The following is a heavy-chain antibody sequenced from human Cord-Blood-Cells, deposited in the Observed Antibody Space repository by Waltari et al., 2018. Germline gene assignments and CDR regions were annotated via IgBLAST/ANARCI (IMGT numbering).Heavy chain of an antibody. CDR1: GYNFTSYW. V-gene: IGHV5-51*01. J-gene: IGHJ4*02. CDR2: SYPGDSDT. Sequence: EVQLVQSGAEVKKPGESLKISCKGSGYNFTSYWIGWVRQMPGKGLEWMGISYPGDSDTRYSPSFQGQVTISADKSISTAYLQWSSLKASDTAMYYCARQVSSPNYGDLTHVDYWGQGTLVTVSS. D-gene: IGHD4-17*01. CDR3: ARQVSSPNYGDLTHVDY.